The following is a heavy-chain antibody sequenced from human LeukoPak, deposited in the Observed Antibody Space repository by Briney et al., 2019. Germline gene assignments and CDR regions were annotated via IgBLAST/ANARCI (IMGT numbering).Heavy chain of an antibody. CDR1: GGSFSGYY. CDR3: ARELYSSGYHDAFDI. CDR2: INHSGST. Sequence: SETLSLTCAVYGGSFSGYYWSWIRQPPGKGLEWIGEINHSGSTNYNPSLKSRVTISVDTSKNQFSLKLSSVTAADTAVYYCARELYSSGYHDAFDIWGQGTMVTFSS. D-gene: IGHD3-22*01. J-gene: IGHJ3*02. V-gene: IGHV4-34*01.